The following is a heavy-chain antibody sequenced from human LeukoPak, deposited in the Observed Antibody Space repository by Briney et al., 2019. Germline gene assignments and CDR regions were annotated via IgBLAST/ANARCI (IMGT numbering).Heavy chain of an antibody. D-gene: IGHD2-21*02. V-gene: IGHV4-34*01. CDR2: VNHSGTT. Sequence: SETLSLTCAVYGGSFSGYYWSWIRQPPGKGLEWIGEVNHSGTTKYNPSLKSRVTISEDTSKNQFSLKVTSVTAADTAVYYCARRRQRNRGFGCGGDCYSDYWGQGPWSPSPQ. CDR1: GGSFSGYY. CDR3: ARRRQRNRGFGCGGDCYSDY. J-gene: IGHJ4*02.